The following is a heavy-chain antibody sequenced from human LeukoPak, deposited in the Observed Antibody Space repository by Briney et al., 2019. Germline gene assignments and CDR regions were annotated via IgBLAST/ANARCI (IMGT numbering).Heavy chain of an antibody. CDR3: TTPGGYYFDY. Sequence: GGSLRLSCAASGFTFSGSAMHWVRQASGKGLEWVGRIRSKANSYATAYAASVKGRFTISRDDSKNTAYLQMNSLKTEDTAVYYRTTPGGYYFDYWGQGALVTVSS. V-gene: IGHV3-73*01. J-gene: IGHJ4*02. CDR1: GFTFSGSA. CDR2: IRSKANSYAT. D-gene: IGHD3-16*01.